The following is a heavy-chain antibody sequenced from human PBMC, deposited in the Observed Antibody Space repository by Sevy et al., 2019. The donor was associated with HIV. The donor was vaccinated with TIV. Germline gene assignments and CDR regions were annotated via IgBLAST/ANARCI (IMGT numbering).Heavy chain of an antibody. CDR2: IKSRTAGGTT. V-gene: IGHV3-15*01. CDR1: GFIFSNAW. J-gene: IGHJ4*02. CDR3: TTDWYVAVAGTGFDY. Sequence: GSLRLSCAASGFIFSNAWMTWVRQVPGRGLEWVGRIKSRTAGGTTDYAAPVKGRFTISRDDSRNTLFLQMNSLKTEDTAVYYCTTDWYVAVAGTGFDYWGQGTLVTVSS. D-gene: IGHD6-19*01.